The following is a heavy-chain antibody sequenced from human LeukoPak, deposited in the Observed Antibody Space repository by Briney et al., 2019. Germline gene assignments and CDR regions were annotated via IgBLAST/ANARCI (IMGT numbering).Heavy chain of an antibody. CDR2: ISGSGVTT. Sequence: GGSLRLSCAASGFTFNNYGLSWVRQAPGKGLEWVSAISGSGVTTYYADSVKGRFTISRDNSKNTLYLQMNSLRAEDTAVYYCSKWKAIVLVPKARSPIDYWGQGTLVTVSS. J-gene: IGHJ4*02. CDR3: SKWKAIVLVPKARSPIDY. V-gene: IGHV3-23*01. D-gene: IGHD2-2*01. CDR1: GFTFNNYG.